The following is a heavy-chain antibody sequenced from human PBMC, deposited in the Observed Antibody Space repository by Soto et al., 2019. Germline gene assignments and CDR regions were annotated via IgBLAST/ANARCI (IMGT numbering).Heavy chain of an antibody. Sequence: GGSLRLSCAASGFTFSCYAMSWVRQAPGKGLEWVSAISGSGGSTYYADSVKGRFTISRDNSKNTLYLQMNSLRAEDTAVYYCAKPMELYYYYYGMDVWGQGTTVTVSS. J-gene: IGHJ6*02. D-gene: IGHD1-26*01. CDR1: GFTFSCYA. CDR2: ISGSGGST. CDR3: AKPMELYYYYYGMDV. V-gene: IGHV3-23*01.